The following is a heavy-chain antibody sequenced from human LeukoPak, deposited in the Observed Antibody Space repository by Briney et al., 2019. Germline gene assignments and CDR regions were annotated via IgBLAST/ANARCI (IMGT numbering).Heavy chain of an antibody. J-gene: IGHJ4*02. D-gene: IGHD3-22*01. CDR1: GFTFSSYG. Sequence: GGSLRLSCAASGFTFSSYGMHWVRQAPGKGLEWVAVIWYDGSNKYYADSVKGLFTISRDNSKNTLYLQMNSLRAEDTAVYYCARDFYYDSGGYYDYWGQGTLVTVSS. CDR2: IWYDGSNK. CDR3: ARDFYYDSGGYYDY. V-gene: IGHV3-33*01.